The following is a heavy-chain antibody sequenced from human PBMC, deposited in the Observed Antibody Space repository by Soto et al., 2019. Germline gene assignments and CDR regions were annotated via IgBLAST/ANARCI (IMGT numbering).Heavy chain of an antibody. CDR3: ARESRSELGTVEY. CDR2: IYASGTT. CDR1: GASISNYY. V-gene: IGHV4-4*07. D-gene: IGHD1-1*01. J-gene: IGHJ4*02. Sequence: SETLSLTCTVSGASISNYYWSWIRQPAGKGLECLGRIYASGTTTYNPSLRSRVTMSVDTSKNQFSLNLNSVTAADTAVYYCARESRSELGTVEYWGQGTLVTVSS.